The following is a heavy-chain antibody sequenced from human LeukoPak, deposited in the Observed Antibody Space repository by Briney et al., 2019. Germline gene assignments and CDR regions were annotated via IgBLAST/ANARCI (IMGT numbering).Heavy chain of an antibody. CDR2: IKQDGSEK. CDR1: GFTFSRYW. Sequence: PGGSLRLSCAASGFTFSRYWMSWVRQAPGKGLEWVGSIKQDGSEKFYVDSVKGRFTISRDNAKKSLYLQMNSLRADDTAVYFCARGDYYDSSGFYTDAFDIWGQGTMVTVSS. D-gene: IGHD3-22*01. V-gene: IGHV3-7*01. J-gene: IGHJ3*02. CDR3: ARGDYYDSSGFYTDAFDI.